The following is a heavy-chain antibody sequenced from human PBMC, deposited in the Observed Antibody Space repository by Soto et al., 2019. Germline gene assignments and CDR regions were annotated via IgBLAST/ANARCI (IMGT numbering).Heavy chain of an antibody. CDR3: EVTTGF. CDR1: VYTFTEYD. CDR2: VSPENRNA. V-gene: IGHV1-8*01. J-gene: IGHJ4*02. D-gene: IGHD1-1*01. Sequence: ASVKVSCTTSVYTFTEYDLNWVRQAPGQGLEYMGWVSPENRNAGYAPQFRGRVSMTTDTSISTAYLELTNLTYEDTAVYYCEVTTGFWGQGTMVTVS.